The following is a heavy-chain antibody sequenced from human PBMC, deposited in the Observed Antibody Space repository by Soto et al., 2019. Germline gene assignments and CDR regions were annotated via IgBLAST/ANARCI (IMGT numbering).Heavy chain of an antibody. D-gene: IGHD1-26*01. Sequence: EVQLVESGGGLVQPGGSLRLSCAASGFTFSSYSMNWVRQAPGKGLEWVSYISSSSSTIYYADSVKGRFTISRDNAKNSLYLKMNSLRAEDTAVYYCARASGSRNSYFDYWGQGTLVTVSS. CDR2: ISSSSSTI. CDR1: GFTFSSYS. CDR3: ARASGSRNSYFDY. J-gene: IGHJ4*02. V-gene: IGHV3-48*01.